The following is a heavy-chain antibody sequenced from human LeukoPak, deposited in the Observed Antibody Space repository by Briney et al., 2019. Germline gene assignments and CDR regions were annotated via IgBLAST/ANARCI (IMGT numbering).Heavy chain of an antibody. CDR2: IYSGGST. V-gene: IGHV3-53*01. D-gene: IGHD3-22*01. CDR3: ASTKHKDYYDSSGYYPDAFDI. Sequence: GGSLRLSCAASGFTFSDYSMIWVRQAPGEGLEWVSVIYSGGSTYYADSVKGRFTISRDNSKNTLYLQMNSLRAEDTAVYYCASTKHKDYYDSSGYYPDAFDIWGQGTMVTVSS. CDR1: GFTFSDYS. J-gene: IGHJ3*02.